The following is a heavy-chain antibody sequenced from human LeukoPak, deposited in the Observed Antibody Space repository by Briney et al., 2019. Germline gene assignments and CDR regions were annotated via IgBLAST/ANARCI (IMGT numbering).Heavy chain of an antibody. CDR3: VRGGIASAFDI. CDR2: IISNENSA. D-gene: IGHD6-13*01. CDR1: GFTFSSNW. J-gene: IGHJ3*02. V-gene: IGHV3-74*01. Sequence: GGSLRLSCAASGFTFSSNWMHWVRQAPGKGLVSVLRIISNENSATYADSVKGRFTISRDNAKNTLYLQMNSLRAEDTAVYYCVRGGIASAFDIWGQGTMVTVPS.